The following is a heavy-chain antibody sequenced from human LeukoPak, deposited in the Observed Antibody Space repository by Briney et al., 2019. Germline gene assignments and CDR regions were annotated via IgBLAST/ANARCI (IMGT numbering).Heavy chain of an antibody. CDR3: ARDGYYDSSGQSYYYYYYGMDV. V-gene: IGHV1-2*04. Sequence: ASVKVSCKASGYTFTSYYMHWVRQAPGQGLEWMGWINPNSGGTNYAQKFQGWVTMTRDTSISTAYMELSRLRSDDTAVYYCARDGYYDSSGQSYYYYYYGMDVWGQGTTVTVSS. D-gene: IGHD3-22*01. CDR1: GYTFTSYY. CDR2: INPNSGGT. J-gene: IGHJ6*02.